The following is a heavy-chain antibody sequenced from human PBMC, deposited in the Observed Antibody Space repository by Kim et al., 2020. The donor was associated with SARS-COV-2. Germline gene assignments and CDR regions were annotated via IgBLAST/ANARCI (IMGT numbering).Heavy chain of an antibody. CDR2: INHSGST. CDR3: ARGLYGLYGFDP. CDR1: GGSFSGYY. V-gene: IGHV4-34*01. D-gene: IGHD2-2*01. Sequence: SETLSLTCAVYGGSFSGYYWSWIRQPPGKGLEWIGEINHSGSTNYNPSLKSRVTISVDTSKNQFSLKLSSVTAADTAVYYCARGLYGLYGFDPWGQGTLVTVSS. J-gene: IGHJ5*02.